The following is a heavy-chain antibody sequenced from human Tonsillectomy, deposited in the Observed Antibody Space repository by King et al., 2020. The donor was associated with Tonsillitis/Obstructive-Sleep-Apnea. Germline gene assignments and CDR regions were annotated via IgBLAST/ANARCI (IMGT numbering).Heavy chain of an antibody. J-gene: IGHJ3*02. D-gene: IGHD7-27*01. CDR2: IWYDGSNK. CDR3: ARNGGDAFDI. Sequence: VQLVESGGGVVQPGRSLRLSCAASGFTFSNYGMHWVRQAPGKGLEWVAVIWYDGSNKYYADSVKGRFTISRDNSKNTLYLQMNSLRAEDTAVYYCARNGGDAFDIWGQGTMVTVSS. CDR1: GFTFSNYG. V-gene: IGHV3-33*01.